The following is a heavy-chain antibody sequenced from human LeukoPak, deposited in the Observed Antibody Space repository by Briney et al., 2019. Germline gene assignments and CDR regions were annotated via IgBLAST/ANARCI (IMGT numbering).Heavy chain of an antibody. CDR1: GGSISSGGYY. V-gene: IGHV4-30-2*01. CDR2: IYHSGST. D-gene: IGHD6-6*01. Sequence: SETLSLTCTVSGGSISSGGYYWSWIRQPPGKGLEWIGYIYHSGSTYYNPSLKSRVTISVDRSKNQFSLKLSSVTAADTAVYYCARWXEXXSSSWGQGTLVTVSS. J-gene: IGHJ4*02. CDR3: ARWXEXXSSS.